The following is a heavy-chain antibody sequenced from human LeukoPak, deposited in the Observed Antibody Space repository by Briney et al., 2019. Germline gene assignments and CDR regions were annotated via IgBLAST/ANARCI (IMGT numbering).Heavy chain of an antibody. D-gene: IGHD3-3*01. CDR1: GYSINSDYY. J-gene: IGHJ5*02. CDR3: ARACSGFWSGSNWFDP. V-gene: IGHV4-38-2*01. Sequence: SETLSLTCAVSGYSINSDYYWGWIRQPPGKGLEWIGSIYHSGSTYYNPSLKSRVTISVDTSKNQFSLKLSSVTAADTAVYYCARACSGFWSGSNWFDPWGQGTLVTVSS. CDR2: IYHSGST.